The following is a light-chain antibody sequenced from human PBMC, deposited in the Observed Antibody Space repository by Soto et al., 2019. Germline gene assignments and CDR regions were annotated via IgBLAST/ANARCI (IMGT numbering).Light chain of an antibody. Sequence: EIVLTQSPGTLSLSPGEGATLSCRASQSISSNFLAWYQQKPGQAPRLLIYGAFSRATDIPDRFSGSGSGTDFTLTISRLEPEDFAVYYCQQYGSSPWTFGQGTKVDIK. J-gene: IGKJ1*01. V-gene: IGKV3-20*01. CDR3: QQYGSSPWT. CDR2: GAF. CDR1: QSISSNF.